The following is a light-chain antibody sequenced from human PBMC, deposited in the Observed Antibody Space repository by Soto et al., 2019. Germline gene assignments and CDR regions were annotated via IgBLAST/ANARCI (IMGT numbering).Light chain of an antibody. CDR1: SSDVGGYNY. Sequence: QSVLTQPASVSGSAGQSIAISCTGTSSDVGGYNYVSWYQQHPGKAPKLLHSEVSKRPSGVSDRFSGSKSGNTASLTISGLQTQDEADYYCSSFTSAYTFVFGTGTKVTVL. CDR2: EVS. V-gene: IGLV2-14*01. J-gene: IGLJ1*01. CDR3: SSFTSAYTFV.